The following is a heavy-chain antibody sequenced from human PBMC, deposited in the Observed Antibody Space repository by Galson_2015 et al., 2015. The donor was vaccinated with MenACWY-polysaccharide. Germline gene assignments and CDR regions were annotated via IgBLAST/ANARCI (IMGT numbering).Heavy chain of an antibody. Sequence: SVKVSCKPSGGTFSSYAISWVRQAPGQGLEWMGGIIPIFGTANYAQKFQGRVTITADKSTSTAYMELSSLRSEGTAVYYCARGAAFDLQDGMDVWGQGTTVAVSS. D-gene: IGHD3-9*01. J-gene: IGHJ6*02. CDR2: IIPIFGTA. V-gene: IGHV1-69*06. CDR1: GGTFSSYA. CDR3: ARGAAFDLQDGMDV.